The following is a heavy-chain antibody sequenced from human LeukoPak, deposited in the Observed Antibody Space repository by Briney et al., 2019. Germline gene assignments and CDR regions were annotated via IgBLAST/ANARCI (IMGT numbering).Heavy chain of an antibody. J-gene: IGHJ2*01. V-gene: IGHV4-59*12. CDR1: GGSISSYY. Sequence: SDTLSLTCTVSGGSISSYYGSWIRQPPRKGREGNGYIYYSRSTNYNPSLKSRVTIPVDTSKKHSSLKLSPPTTADHAFDYCARDTYAMQALSYSYFDLWGRGTLVTVSS. CDR3: ARDTYAMQALSYSYFDL. CDR2: IYYSRST. D-gene: IGHD2/OR15-2a*01.